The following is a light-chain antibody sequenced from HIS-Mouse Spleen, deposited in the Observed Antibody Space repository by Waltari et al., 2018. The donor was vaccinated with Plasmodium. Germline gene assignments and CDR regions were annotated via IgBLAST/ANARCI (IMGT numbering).Light chain of an antibody. CDR3: QQLNSYPYT. CDR1: QGISSY. Sequence: DIQLTQSPSFLSASVGDRVTITCLASQGISSYLAWYQQKPGKVPKLLIYAASTLQSGVPSRFSGSGSGTEFTLTISSLQPEDFATYYCQQLNSYPYTFGQGTKLEIK. J-gene: IGKJ2*01. CDR2: AAS. V-gene: IGKV1-9*01.